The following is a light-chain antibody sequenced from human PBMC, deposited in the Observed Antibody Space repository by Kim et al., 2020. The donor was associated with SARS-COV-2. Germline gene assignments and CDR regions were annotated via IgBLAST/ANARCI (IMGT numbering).Light chain of an antibody. J-gene: IGKJ4*01. V-gene: IGKV3-15*01. CDR2: GAS. Sequence: EIVMTQSPATLSVSPGERATLSCRASQSVSSNLAWYQQKPGQAPRLLIYGASTRATGIPARFSGSGSGTEFTLTISSLQSEDFAVYSCKHYNNWPLTFGGGTKLEI. CDR3: KHYNNWPLT. CDR1: QSVSSN.